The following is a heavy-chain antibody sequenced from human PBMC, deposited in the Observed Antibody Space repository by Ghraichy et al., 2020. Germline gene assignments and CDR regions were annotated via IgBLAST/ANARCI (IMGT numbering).Heavy chain of an antibody. Sequence: GGSLRLSCAASGLTLKNYAMSWVRQAPGKGLEWVSHITGSGGNTYYADSVKGRFTVSRDNSKSTLYLQMNGLRGEDTALYYCAKDRDVWGYFGMDVWGRGTTVTVSS. D-gene: IGHD3-16*01. J-gene: IGHJ6*02. CDR1: GLTLKNYA. CDR3: AKDRDVWGYFGMDV. V-gene: IGHV3-23*01. CDR2: ITGSGGNT.